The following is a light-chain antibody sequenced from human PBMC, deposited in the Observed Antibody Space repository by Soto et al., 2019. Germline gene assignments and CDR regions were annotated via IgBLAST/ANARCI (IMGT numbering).Light chain of an antibody. CDR3: QQFDNWPLT. J-gene: IGKJ5*01. V-gene: IGKV3-15*01. CDR1: HSVSTN. Sequence: EIVMTQSPATLSVSPGERATLSCRASHSVSTNLAWYQQKPGQVPRLLIYGASTRATGIPARFSGSGSGTEFTLTISSLQSEDFAVYYCQQFDNWPLTFSQGTRLEIK. CDR2: GAS.